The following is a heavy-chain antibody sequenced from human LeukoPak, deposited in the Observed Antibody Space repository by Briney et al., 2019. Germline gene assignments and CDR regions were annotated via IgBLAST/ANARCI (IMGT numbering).Heavy chain of an antibody. D-gene: IGHD6-19*01. CDR3: AKGVLGYSSGWYGDY. V-gene: IGHV3-23*01. CDR1: GFTFSSYA. J-gene: IGHJ4*02. Sequence: GGSLRLSCAASGFTFSSYAMSWVRQTPGKGLEWVSAISGSGGSTYYADSVKGRFTISRDNSKNTLYLQMNSLRAEDTAVYYCAKGVLGYSSGWYGDYWGQGTLVTVSS. CDR2: ISGSGGST.